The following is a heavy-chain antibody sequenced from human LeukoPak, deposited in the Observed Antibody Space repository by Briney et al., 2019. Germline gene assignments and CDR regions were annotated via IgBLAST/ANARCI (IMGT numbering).Heavy chain of an antibody. CDR3: ARVKPRDGYNFDY. Sequence: SETLSLTCTVSGGSISSYYWSWLRQPPGKGLEWIGYIYYSGSTNYNPSLKSRVTISVDTSKNQFSLKLSSVTAADTAVYYCARVKPRDGYNFDYWGQGTLVTVSS. CDR1: GGSISSYY. CDR2: IYYSGST. J-gene: IGHJ4*02. D-gene: IGHD5-12*01. V-gene: IGHV4-59*08.